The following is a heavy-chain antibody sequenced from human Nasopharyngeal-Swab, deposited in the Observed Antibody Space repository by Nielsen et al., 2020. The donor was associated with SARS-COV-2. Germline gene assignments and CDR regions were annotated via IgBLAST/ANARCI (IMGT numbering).Heavy chain of an antibody. J-gene: IGHJ4*02. Sequence: GGSLRLSCSASGFTFSSYAMHWVRQAPGKGLEYVSAISSNGGSTYYADSVKGRFTISRNNSKNTLYLQMSSLRAEDTAVYYCVKEGRFGELNYWGQGTLVTVSS. V-gene: IGHV3-64D*06. CDR3: VKEGRFGELNY. D-gene: IGHD3-10*01. CDR2: ISSNGGST. CDR1: GFTFSSYA.